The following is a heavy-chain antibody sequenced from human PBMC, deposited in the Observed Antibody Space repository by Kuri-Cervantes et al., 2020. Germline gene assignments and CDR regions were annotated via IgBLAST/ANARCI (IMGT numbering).Heavy chain of an antibody. CDR3: ARTLGGSSWMNWFDP. Sequence: GSLRLSCTVSGGAISSYPWSWIRLPPGKGLEWIGYIYYIGSTNYNPSLKSRVSISIDTSKNQFSLKLTSVTAADTAVYYCARTLGGSSWMNWFDPWGQGTLVTVSS. D-gene: IGHD6-13*01. V-gene: IGHV4-59*01. CDR1: GGAISSYP. J-gene: IGHJ5*02. CDR2: IYYIGST.